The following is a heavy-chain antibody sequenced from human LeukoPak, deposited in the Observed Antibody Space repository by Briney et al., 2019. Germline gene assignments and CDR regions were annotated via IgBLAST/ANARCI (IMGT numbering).Heavy chain of an antibody. J-gene: IGHJ4*02. Sequence: GGSLRLSCAASGFTFSNAWMSWVRQAPGKGLEWVGRIKSKTDGGTTDYAAPVKGRFTISRDDSKNTLYLQMNSLKTEDTAVYYCTTPYYDFWSGYYNYFDYWGQGTLVTVSP. CDR2: IKSKTDGGTT. CDR3: TTPYYDFWSGYYNYFDY. CDR1: GFTFSNAW. D-gene: IGHD3-3*01. V-gene: IGHV3-15*01.